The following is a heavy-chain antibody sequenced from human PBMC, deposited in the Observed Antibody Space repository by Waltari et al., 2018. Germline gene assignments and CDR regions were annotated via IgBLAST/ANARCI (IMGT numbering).Heavy chain of an antibody. CDR3: ARIDSSGKYFQH. Sequence: QVQLQESGPGLVKPSETLSPTCAVSGYSISSGYYWGWIRQPPGKGLEWIGSIYHSGSTYYNPSLKSRVTISVDTSKNQFSLKLSSVTAADTAVYYCARIDSSGKYFQHWGQGTLVTVSS. D-gene: IGHD6-19*01. V-gene: IGHV4-38-2*01. J-gene: IGHJ1*01. CDR1: GYSISSGYY. CDR2: IYHSGST.